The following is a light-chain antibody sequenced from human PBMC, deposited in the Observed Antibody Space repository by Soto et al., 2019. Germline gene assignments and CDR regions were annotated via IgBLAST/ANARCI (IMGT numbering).Light chain of an antibody. J-gene: IGKJ2*01. CDR2: GAS. V-gene: IGKV3-20*01. CDR1: QSVSSSY. Sequence: EIVLTQSPGTLSLSPGERATLSCRASQSVSSSYLAWYQQKPGQAPRLLIYGASSRTTGIPDRFSDSGSGTAFTLTISRLAPEDFAVYYCQQYGSSPPMYTFGQGTKLEIK. CDR3: QQYGSSPPMYT.